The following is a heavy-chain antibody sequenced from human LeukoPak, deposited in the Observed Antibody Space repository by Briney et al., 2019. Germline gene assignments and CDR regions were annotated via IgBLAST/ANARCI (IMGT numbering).Heavy chain of an antibody. Sequence: NPSETLSLTCAVYGGSFSGYYWSWIRQPPGKGLEWIGEINHSGSTNYNPSLKSRVTISVDTSKNQFSLKLSSVTAADTAVYYCAREGGADFWSGYSYYYYYMDVWGKGTTVTVSS. J-gene: IGHJ6*03. D-gene: IGHD3-3*01. CDR3: AREGGADFWSGYSYYYYYMDV. CDR2: INHSGST. CDR1: GGSFSGYY. V-gene: IGHV4-34*01.